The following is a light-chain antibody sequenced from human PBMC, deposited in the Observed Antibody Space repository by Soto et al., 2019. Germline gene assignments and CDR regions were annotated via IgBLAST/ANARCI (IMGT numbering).Light chain of an antibody. CDR1: QSVSSSY. J-gene: IGKJ4*01. V-gene: IGKV3-20*01. CDR2: GAS. CDR3: QQYVTSPLT. Sequence: ESVLTQSPGTLSLSPGERATLSCRASQSVSSSYLAWYQQKSGQAPRLLIYGASSRSTGIPDRFSGSGSGTDFTLTISRLEPEDFAVYYCQQYVTSPLTFGGGTKVDIK.